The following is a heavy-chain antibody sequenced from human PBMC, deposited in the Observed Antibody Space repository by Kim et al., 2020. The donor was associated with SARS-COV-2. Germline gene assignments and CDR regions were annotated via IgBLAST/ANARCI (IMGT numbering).Heavy chain of an antibody. CDR2: ISGSGVDT. CDR3: AKRRYTTGWSGNFDS. J-gene: IGHJ4*02. Sequence: GGSLRLSCAASGFTFSSYAMSWVRQAPGKGLEWVSAISGSGVDTYYADSVKGRLTISRDNPQNTLSLQMNGLTAEDTAVYYCAKRRYTTGWSGNFDSWGQGTLVTVSS. D-gene: IGHD6-19*01. V-gene: IGHV3-23*01. CDR1: GFTFSSYA.